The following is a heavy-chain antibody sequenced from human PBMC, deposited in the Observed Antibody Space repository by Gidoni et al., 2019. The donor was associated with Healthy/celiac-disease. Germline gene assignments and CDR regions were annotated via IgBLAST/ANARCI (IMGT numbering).Heavy chain of an antibody. D-gene: IGHD5-18*01. CDR3: ASVTAPVPYYYYGMDV. J-gene: IGHJ6*02. CDR1: GYTFTRYA. V-gene: IGHV1-3*01. Sequence: QVQLVQSGAEVKKPGASVKVSCKASGYTFTRYAMHWVRQAPGQRLEWMGWINAGNGNTKYSQKFQGRVTITRDTSASTAYMELSSLRSEDTAVYYCASVTAPVPYYYYGMDVWGQGTTVTVSS. CDR2: INAGNGNT.